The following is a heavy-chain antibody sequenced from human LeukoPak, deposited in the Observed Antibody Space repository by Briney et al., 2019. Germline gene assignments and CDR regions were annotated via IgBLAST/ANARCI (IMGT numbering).Heavy chain of an antibody. CDR3: VTYYYDSSGHYLYFGGPPIDY. J-gene: IGHJ4*02. CDR2: ISGSGGST. D-gene: IGHD3-22*01. CDR1: GFTFSSYA. V-gene: IGHV3-23*01. Sequence: GGSLRLSCAASGFTFSSYAMSWVRQAPGKGLEWVSAISGSGGSTYYADSVKGRFTISRDNSKNTLYLQMNSLRAEDTAVYYCVTYYYDSSGHYLYFGGPPIDYWGQGTLVTVSS.